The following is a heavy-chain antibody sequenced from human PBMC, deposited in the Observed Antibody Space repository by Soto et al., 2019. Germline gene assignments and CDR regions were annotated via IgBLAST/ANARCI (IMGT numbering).Heavy chain of an antibody. Sequence: QLQLVQSGTELKKPGASVKVSCKASGYTFTNYGISWVRQAPGQGLEGMGWINADYGNTNYEQKFQGRVTMTTDTSTNTAYMELRSLRSDDTAVYYCARKSLSNFNWFDPWGQGTLVTVSS. CDR3: ARKSLSNFNWFDP. CDR2: INADYGNT. D-gene: IGHD4-4*01. J-gene: IGHJ5*02. CDR1: GYTFTNYG. V-gene: IGHV1-18*04.